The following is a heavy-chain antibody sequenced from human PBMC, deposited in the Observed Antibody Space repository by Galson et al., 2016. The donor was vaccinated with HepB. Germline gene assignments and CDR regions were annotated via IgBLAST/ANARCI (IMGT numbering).Heavy chain of an antibody. CDR2: ISWNSGSI. V-gene: IGHV3-9*01. CDR3: AKDMRSSGYYHGAFDI. CDR1: GFTFDDYA. D-gene: IGHD3-22*01. J-gene: IGHJ3*02. Sequence: SLRLSCAASGFTFDDYAMHWVRPAPGKGLEWVSGISWNSGSIGYADSVKGRFTISRDNAQNSLYLQMNSLRAEDTALYYCAKDMRSSGYYHGAFDIWGQGTMVTVSS.